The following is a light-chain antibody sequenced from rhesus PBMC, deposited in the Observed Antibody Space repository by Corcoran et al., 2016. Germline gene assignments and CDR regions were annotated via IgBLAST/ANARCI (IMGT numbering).Light chain of an antibody. Sequence: DIVMTQTPLSLPVTPGEPASISCRSSQSLLDSEDGNTYLDWYLQKPGQSPQLMICEVSNRASGVPDRFSGSGSDTYFTLKISRVEAEDVGVYYCMQALEFPYSFGQGTKVEIK. CDR1: QSLLDSEDGNTY. J-gene: IGKJ2*01. CDR3: MQALEFPYS. V-gene: IGKV2-104*02. CDR2: EVS.